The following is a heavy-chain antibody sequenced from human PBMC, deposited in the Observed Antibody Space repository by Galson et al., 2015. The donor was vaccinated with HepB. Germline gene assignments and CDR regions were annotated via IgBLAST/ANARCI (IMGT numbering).Heavy chain of an antibody. CDR1: GFTFSSYG. Sequence: SLRLSCAASGFTFSSYGMHWVRQALGKGLEWVAVIWYDGSNKYYADSVKGRFTISRDNSKNTLYLQMNSLRAEDTAVYYCARDPTGSGYDSDYYYGMDVWGQGTTVTVSS. CDR2: IWYDGSNK. J-gene: IGHJ6*02. CDR3: ARDPTGSGYDSDYYYGMDV. D-gene: IGHD5-12*01. V-gene: IGHV3-33*01.